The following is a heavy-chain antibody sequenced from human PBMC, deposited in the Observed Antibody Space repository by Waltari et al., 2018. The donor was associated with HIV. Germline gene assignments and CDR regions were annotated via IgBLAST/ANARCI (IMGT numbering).Heavy chain of an antibody. CDR2: ISWDGGST. D-gene: IGHD5-12*01. Sequence: EVQLVESGGVVVQPGGSLRLSCAASGFTFDDYTMHWVRQAPGKGLEWVSLISWDGGSTYYADSGKGRFTISRDNSKNSLYLQMNSLRTEDTALYYCAKDIGGYDSFYYYYGMDVWGQGTTVTVSS. V-gene: IGHV3-43*01. CDR1: GFTFDDYT. J-gene: IGHJ6*02. CDR3: AKDIGGYDSFYYYYGMDV.